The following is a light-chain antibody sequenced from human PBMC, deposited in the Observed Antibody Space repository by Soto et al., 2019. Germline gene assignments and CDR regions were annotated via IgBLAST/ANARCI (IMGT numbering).Light chain of an antibody. Sequence: EIVMTQSPATLSVSPGESATLSCRASQSITNNLAWYQQKPGQAPRLLIYGASTRATGFPDRFSGSGSGTEFTLTISRLQSEDFAVYYCHKYNNWPPWTFGQGTKVDIK. J-gene: IGKJ1*01. CDR3: HKYNNWPPWT. CDR1: QSITNN. V-gene: IGKV3-15*01. CDR2: GAS.